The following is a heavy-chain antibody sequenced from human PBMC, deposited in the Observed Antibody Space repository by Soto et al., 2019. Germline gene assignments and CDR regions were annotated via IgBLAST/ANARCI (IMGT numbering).Heavy chain of an antibody. J-gene: IGHJ4*02. CDR2: IIPIFGTA. V-gene: IGHV1-69*01. Sequence: QVQLVQSGAEVKKPGSSVKGSCKASGGNFSSYAISWGRQAPGQGLEWMGGIIPIFGTANYAQKFQGRVTITADESTSTAYMELSSLRSEDTAVYYCARDPGGDYGDSNYFDYWGQGTLVTVSS. D-gene: IGHD4-17*01. CDR3: ARDPGGDYGDSNYFDY. CDR1: GGNFSSYA.